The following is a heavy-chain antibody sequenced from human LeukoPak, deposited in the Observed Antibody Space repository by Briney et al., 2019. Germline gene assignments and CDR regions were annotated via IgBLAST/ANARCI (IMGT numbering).Heavy chain of an antibody. V-gene: IGHV4-39*01. J-gene: IGHJ4*02. CDR1: GGSISIVIYY. CDR2: IYYSGST. CDR3: ARHIEVYDYVWGSYLDY. Sequence: SETLSLTCTVSGGSISIVIYYGGWIRQPPGKGLRWIGRIYYSGSTYYNPSLKSRVTISVDTSKNQFSLKLSSVTAADTAVYYCARHIEVYDYVWGSYLDYWGQGTLVTVSS. D-gene: IGHD3-16*01.